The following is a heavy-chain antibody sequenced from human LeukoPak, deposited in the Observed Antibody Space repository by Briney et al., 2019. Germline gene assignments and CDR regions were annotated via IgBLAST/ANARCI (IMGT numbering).Heavy chain of an antibody. V-gene: IGHV1-58*02. J-gene: IGHJ5*02. CDR1: GFTFTNSA. D-gene: IGHD5-24*01. Sequence: SVKVSCKTSGFTFTNSAIQWVRQTRGQRLEWMGWIVVGSGNTKYAQTFQGRVTITRDMSASTAYMELTSLTDEDTAVYFCPAPPYRIGDGPRNPWGQGTLVIVSS. CDR2: IVVGSGNT. CDR3: PAPPYRIGDGPRNP.